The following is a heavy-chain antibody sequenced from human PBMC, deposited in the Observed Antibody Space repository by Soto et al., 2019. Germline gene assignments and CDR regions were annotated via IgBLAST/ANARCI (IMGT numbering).Heavy chain of an antibody. CDR2: ISYDGSNK. V-gene: IGHV3-30-3*01. J-gene: IGHJ4*02. CDR1: GFTFSSYA. CDR3: ARDSSSWSYYFDY. Sequence: GGSLRLSCAASGFTFSSYAMHWVRQAPGKGLEWVAVISYDGSNKYYADSVKGRFTISRDNSKNTLYLQMNSLRAEDTAVYYCARDSSSWSYYFDYWGQGTLVTVSS. D-gene: IGHD6-13*01.